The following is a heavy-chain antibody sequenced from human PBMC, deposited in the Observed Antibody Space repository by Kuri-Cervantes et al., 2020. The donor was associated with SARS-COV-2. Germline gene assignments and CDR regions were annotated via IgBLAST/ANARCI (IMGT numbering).Heavy chain of an antibody. Sequence: GESLKISCAASGFTFDDYAMHWVRQAPGKGLEWVAVISYDGSNEYYADSVKGRFTISRDNSKNTLYLQMNNLRAEDTAVYYCAKVWCCIECYYYMDVWGKGTTVTVSS. V-gene: IGHV3-30*18. CDR3: AKVWCCIECYYYMDV. D-gene: IGHD2-8*02. CDR1: GFTFDDYA. J-gene: IGHJ6*03. CDR2: ISYDGSNE.